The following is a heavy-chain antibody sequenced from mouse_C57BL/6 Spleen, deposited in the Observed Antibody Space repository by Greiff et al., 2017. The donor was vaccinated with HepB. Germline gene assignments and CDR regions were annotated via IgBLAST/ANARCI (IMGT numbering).Heavy chain of an antibody. J-gene: IGHJ1*03. D-gene: IGHD1-1*01. Sequence: QVQLQQSGAELVRPGTSVKVSCKASGYAFTNYLIEWVKQRPGQGLEWIGVINPGSGGTNYNEKFKGKATLTADKSSSTAYMQLSSLTSEDSAVYFWARSYYGSSPYWYFDVWGTGTTVTVSS. CDR2: INPGSGGT. V-gene: IGHV1-54*01. CDR3: ARSYYGSSPYWYFDV. CDR1: GYAFTNYL.